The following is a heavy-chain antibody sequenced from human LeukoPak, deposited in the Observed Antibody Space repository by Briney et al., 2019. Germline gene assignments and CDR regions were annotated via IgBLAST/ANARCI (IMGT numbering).Heavy chain of an antibody. CDR2: MNPNSGNT. V-gene: IGHV1-8*01. D-gene: IGHD5-18*01. J-gene: IGHJ4*02. CDR1: GYTFTSYD. Sequence: ASVKVSCKASGYTFTSYDINWVRQATGQGLEWMGWMNPNSGNTSYAQKFQGRVTMTRDTSTSTVYMELSSLRSEDTAVYYCARDRLERYSYGSFDYWGQGTLVTVSS. CDR3: ARDRLERYSYGSFDY.